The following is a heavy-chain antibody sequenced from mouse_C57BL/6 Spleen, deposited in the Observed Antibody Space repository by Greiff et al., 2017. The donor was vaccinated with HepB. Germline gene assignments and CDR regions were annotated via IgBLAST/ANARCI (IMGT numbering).Heavy chain of an antibody. V-gene: IGHV2-2*01. Sequence: VKLVESGPGLVQPSQSLSITCTVSGFSLTSYGVHWVRQSPGKGLEWLGVIWSGGSTDYNAAFISRLSISKDNSKSQVFFKMNSLQADDTAIYYCASPYGNYEAWFAYWGQGTLVTVSA. J-gene: IGHJ3*01. D-gene: IGHD2-1*01. CDR3: ASPYGNYEAWFAY. CDR2: IWSGGST. CDR1: GFSLTSYG.